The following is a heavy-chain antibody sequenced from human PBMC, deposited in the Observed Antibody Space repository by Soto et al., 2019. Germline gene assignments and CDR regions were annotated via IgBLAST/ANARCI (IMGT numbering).Heavy chain of an antibody. CDR3: ARENYDILTGYYMHFDY. J-gene: IGHJ4*02. CDR2: ISSSSSYI. Sequence: WSLRLSCAASGFTFSSYSMNWVRQAPGKGLEWVSSISSSSSYIYYADSVKGRFTISRDNAKNSLYLQMNSLRAEDTAVYYCARENYDILTGYYMHFDYWGQGTMVTVSS. D-gene: IGHD3-9*01. V-gene: IGHV3-21*01. CDR1: GFTFSSYS.